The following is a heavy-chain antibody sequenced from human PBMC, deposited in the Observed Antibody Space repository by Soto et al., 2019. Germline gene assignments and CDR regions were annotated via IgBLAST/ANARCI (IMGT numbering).Heavy chain of an antibody. CDR1: GGSFSGYS. CDR2: INHSGST. D-gene: IGHD2-8*02. V-gene: IGHV4-34*01. Sequence: SETLSLTCAVYGGSFSGYSWTWIRQPPGTGLEWIGEINHSGSTNYNPSLKSRVTISVDTSKNQFSLKLTSVTAADTAVYYCARDKITGLFDYWGQGTLVTSPQ. J-gene: IGHJ4*02. CDR3: ARDKITGLFDY.